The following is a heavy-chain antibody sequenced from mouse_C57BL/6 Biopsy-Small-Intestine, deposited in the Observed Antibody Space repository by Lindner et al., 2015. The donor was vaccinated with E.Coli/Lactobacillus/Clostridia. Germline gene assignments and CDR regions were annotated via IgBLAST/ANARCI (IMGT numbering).Heavy chain of an antibody. Sequence: VQLQESGPELVKPGASVKISCKASGFAFSSSWMNWVKQRPGEGLEWIGRIYPGDGDTNYNGKFKGKATLTADKSSSTAYMQLSSLTSEDSAVYFCARSSYHNTLDYWGQGTTLTVSS. CDR3: ARSSYHNTLDY. CDR2: IYPGDGDT. V-gene: IGHV1-82*01. J-gene: IGHJ2*01. CDR1: GFAFSSSW. D-gene: IGHD2-12*01.